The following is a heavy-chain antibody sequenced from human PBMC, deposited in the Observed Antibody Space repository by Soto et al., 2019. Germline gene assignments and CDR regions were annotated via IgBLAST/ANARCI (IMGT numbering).Heavy chain of an antibody. J-gene: IGHJ5*02. CDR3: VRIRYQLPSSVLWLDP. Sequence: SETLSLTCAVYGGFLSESYWAWIRQPPGKGLEWIGEINHVGGTNYNPSLKSRVTMSVDTSQNQFSLRLISVTAADTAMYFCVRIRYQLPSSVLWLDPWGQGTPVTVSS. CDR2: INHVGGT. D-gene: IGHD1-1*01. V-gene: IGHV4-34*01. CDR1: GGFLSESY.